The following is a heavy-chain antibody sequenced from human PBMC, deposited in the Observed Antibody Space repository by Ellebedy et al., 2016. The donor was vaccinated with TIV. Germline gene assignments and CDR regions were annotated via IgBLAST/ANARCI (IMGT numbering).Heavy chain of an antibody. J-gene: IGHJ4*02. CDR2: ITNDGSET. Sequence: GESLKISXAASGFSFSWHWMHWVRQAPGKGLVWVSRITNDGSETRYADSVKGRFTISRDNARKTVYLQMSSLRAEDTAVYYCATDGTYGNFDNWGQGTLVTVSS. D-gene: IGHD1-26*01. CDR3: ATDGTYGNFDN. CDR1: GFSFSWHW. V-gene: IGHV3-74*01.